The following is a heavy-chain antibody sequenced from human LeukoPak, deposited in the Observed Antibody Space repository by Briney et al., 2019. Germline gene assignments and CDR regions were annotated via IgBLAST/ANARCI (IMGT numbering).Heavy chain of an antibody. D-gene: IGHD3-22*01. V-gene: IGHV4-34*01. Sequence: SETLSLTCAVYGGSFSGYYWRWIRQPPGKGLEWIGEINHSGSTNYNPSLKSRVTISVDTSKNQFSLKLSSVTAADTAVYYCARGLNYYDSSGYYYWGQGTLVTVSS. CDR2: INHSGST. J-gene: IGHJ4*02. CDR1: GGSFSGYY. CDR3: ARGLNYYDSSGYYY.